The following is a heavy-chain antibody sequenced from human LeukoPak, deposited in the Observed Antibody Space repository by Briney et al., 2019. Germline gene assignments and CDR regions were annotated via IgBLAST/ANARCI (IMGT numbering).Heavy chain of an antibody. CDR1: GYSISSGYY. J-gene: IGHJ6*03. Sequence: PSETLSLTCTVSGYSISSGYYWGWIRQPPGKGLEWVEWIGSIYHSGSTYYNPSLKSRVTISVDTSKNQFSLKLSSVTAADTAVYYCARHELNTISLGYMDVWGKGTTVTVSS. CDR3: ARHELNTISLGYMDV. V-gene: IGHV4-38-2*02. D-gene: IGHD3-3*01. CDR2: IYHSGST.